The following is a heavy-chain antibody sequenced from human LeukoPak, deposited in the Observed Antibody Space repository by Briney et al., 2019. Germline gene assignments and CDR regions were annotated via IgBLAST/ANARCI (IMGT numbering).Heavy chain of an antibody. D-gene: IGHD1-26*01. CDR3: ARGPGIVGAGTYYYYYMDV. Sequence: GASVKVSCKASGYTFTGYYMHWVRQAPGQGLEWMGWINPNSGGTNYAQKFQGRVTMTRNTSISTAYMELSSLRSEDTAVYYCARGPGIVGAGTYYYYYMDVWGKGTTVTISS. CDR1: GYTFTGYY. CDR2: INPNSGGT. J-gene: IGHJ6*03. V-gene: IGHV1-2*02.